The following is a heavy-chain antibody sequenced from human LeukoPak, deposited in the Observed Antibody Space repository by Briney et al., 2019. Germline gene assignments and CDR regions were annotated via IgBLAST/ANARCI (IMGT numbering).Heavy chain of an antibody. V-gene: IGHV4-31*03. D-gene: IGHD6-6*01. CDR2: IYYRVST. Sequence: PSETLSLTSSVPGGSICGGGYYWSWIRQHPGKGLEWIGYIYYRVSTHYNPSRKRRVTISVDTSKNQFSLKLSSVTAADTAVYYCARETDSSSSDYYYYYMDVWGKGTTVTVSS. J-gene: IGHJ6*03. CDR1: GGSICGGGYY. CDR3: ARETDSSSSDYYYYYMDV.